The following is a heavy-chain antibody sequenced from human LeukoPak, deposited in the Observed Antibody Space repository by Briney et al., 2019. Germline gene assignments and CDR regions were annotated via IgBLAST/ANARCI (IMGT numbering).Heavy chain of an antibody. J-gene: IGHJ6*02. V-gene: IGHV4-30-4*01. D-gene: IGHD4-11*01. Sequence: PSETLSLTCTVSGGSLSSGDYYWSWIRQPPGKGLEWIGYIYYSGSTYYNPSLKSRVTISVDTSKNQFSLKLSSVTAADTAVYYCARPAYSNYDYYYGMDVWGQGTTVTVSS. CDR2: IYYSGST. CDR1: GGSLSSGDYY. CDR3: ARPAYSNYDYYYGMDV.